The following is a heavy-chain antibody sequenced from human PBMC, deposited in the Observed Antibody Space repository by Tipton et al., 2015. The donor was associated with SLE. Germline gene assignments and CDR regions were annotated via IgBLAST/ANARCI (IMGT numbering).Heavy chain of an antibody. CDR2: TYYSGST. V-gene: IGHV4-39*07. CDR3: SSGNYFWSVYHRGGPFDS. D-gene: IGHD3-3*01. CDR1: GGSITSSIYY. J-gene: IGHJ4*02. Sequence: TLSLTCSVSGGSITSSIYYWGWIRQPPGKGLEWIASTYYSGSTYYYPSLKSRVTMSVDTSKNQFSLKLRSVTAADTAIYYCSSGNYFWSVYHRGGPFDSWGRGILVTVSS.